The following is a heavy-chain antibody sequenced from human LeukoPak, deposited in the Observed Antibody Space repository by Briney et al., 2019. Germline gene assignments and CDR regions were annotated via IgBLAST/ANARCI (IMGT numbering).Heavy chain of an antibody. CDR1: GYSFTSYW. CDR3: ARTYDSSGYYLFDY. Sequence: GESLKISCKGSGYSFTSYWIGWVRQMPGKGREWMGIIYPGDSDTKCSPSFQGQVTISADKSISTAYLQWSSLKASDTAMYYCARTYDSSGYYLFDYWGKGTLATVSS. J-gene: IGHJ4*02. D-gene: IGHD3-22*01. V-gene: IGHV5-51*01. CDR2: IYPGDSDT.